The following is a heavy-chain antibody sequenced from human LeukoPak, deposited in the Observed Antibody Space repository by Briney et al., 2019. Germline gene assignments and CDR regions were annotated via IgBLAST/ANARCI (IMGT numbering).Heavy chain of an antibody. D-gene: IGHD3-3*01. V-gene: IGHV3-23*01. Sequence: PGGSLRLSCSASGFTFSNYGMSWVRQAPGKGLEWVSGIHGRSGSTYYADSVKGRSTISRDNSKNTLYLQMNSLRAEDTAVYYCARGYDFWSGYSFDYWGQGTLVTVSS. CDR1: GFTFSNYG. CDR3: ARGYDFWSGYSFDY. J-gene: IGHJ4*02. CDR2: IHGRSGST.